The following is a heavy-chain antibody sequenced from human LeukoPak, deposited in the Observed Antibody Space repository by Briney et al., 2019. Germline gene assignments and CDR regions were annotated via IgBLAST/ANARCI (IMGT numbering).Heavy chain of an antibody. V-gene: IGHV4-34*01. CDR3: ARRSSTEKNFDY. J-gene: IGHJ4*02. CDR1: GGSISSYY. Sequence: PSETLSLTCTVSGGSISSYYWSWIRQPPGKGLEWIGEINHSGSTNYNPSLKSRVTISVDTSKNQFSLKLSSVTAADTAVYYCARRSSTEKNFDYWGQGTLVTVSS. CDR2: INHSGST. D-gene: IGHD2-2*01.